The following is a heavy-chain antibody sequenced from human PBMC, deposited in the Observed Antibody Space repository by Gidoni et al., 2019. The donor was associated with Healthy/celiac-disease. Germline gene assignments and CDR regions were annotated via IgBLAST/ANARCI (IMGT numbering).Heavy chain of an antibody. J-gene: IGHJ4*02. CDR1: GYSFTSYW. CDR2: IDPSDSDT. Sequence: EVQLVQSGAEVKKPGESLRISCKGSGYSFTSYWISWVRQMPGKGLEWLGRIDPSDSDTNYSPSFQGHVTISADKAISTAYLQWSSLKASDTAMYYCARHRSPYSSGWYEDYWGQGTLVTVSS. V-gene: IGHV5-10-1*03. CDR3: ARHRSPYSSGWYEDY. D-gene: IGHD6-19*01.